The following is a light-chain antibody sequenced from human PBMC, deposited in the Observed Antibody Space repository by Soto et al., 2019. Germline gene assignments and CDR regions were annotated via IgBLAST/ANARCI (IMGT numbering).Light chain of an antibody. CDR3: QQYGSSPLT. CDR1: QSVSGY. J-gene: IGKJ4*01. Sequence: EIVLTQSPGTLSLSVGERATLSCRASQSVSGYLAWYQQTPGQAPRLLIYDASNRATGIPDRFSGSGSGTDFTLTINRLEPEDFTVYYCQQYGSSPLTFGGGTKVEIK. V-gene: IGKV3-20*01. CDR2: DAS.